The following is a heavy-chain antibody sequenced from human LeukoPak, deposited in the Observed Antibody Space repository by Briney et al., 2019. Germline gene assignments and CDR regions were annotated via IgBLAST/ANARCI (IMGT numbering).Heavy chain of an antibody. CDR1: GGSISSYY. Sequence: TSKTLSLTCTVSGGSISSYYWSWIRQPPGKGLEWIGYIYYSGSTNYNPSLKSRVTISVDTSKNQFSLKLSSVTAADTAVYYCARARRTTYGDYYYGMDVWGQGTTVTVSS. CDR2: IYYSGST. CDR3: ARARRTTYGDYYYGMDV. J-gene: IGHJ6*02. V-gene: IGHV4-59*01. D-gene: IGHD4-17*01.